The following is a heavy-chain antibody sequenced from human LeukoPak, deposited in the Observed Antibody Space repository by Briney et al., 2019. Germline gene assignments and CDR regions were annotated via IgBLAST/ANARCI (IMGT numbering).Heavy chain of an antibody. CDR3: AKDPPVVTWELLPPFDY. J-gene: IGHJ4*02. Sequence: GGSLRLSCAASGFTFSSYGMHWVRQAPGKGLEWVAFIRYDGSNKYYADSVKGRFTISRDNSKNTLYLQMNSLRAEDTAVYYCAKDPPVVTWELLPPFDYWGQGTLVTVSS. CDR1: GFTFSSYG. CDR2: IRYDGSNK. D-gene: IGHD1-26*01. V-gene: IGHV3-30*02.